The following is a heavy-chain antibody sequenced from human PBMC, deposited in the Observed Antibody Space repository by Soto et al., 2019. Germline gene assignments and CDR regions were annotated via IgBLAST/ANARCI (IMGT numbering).Heavy chain of an antibody. CDR1: GGSFSGYY. J-gene: IGHJ5*02. CDR3: ERNKRLRYFDWLNPGYWFDP. V-gene: IGHV4-34*01. D-gene: IGHD3-9*01. CDR2: INHSGST. Sequence: PSETLSLTCAVYGGSFSGYYWSWIRQPPGKGLEWIGEINHSGSTNYNPSLKSRVTISVDTSKNQFSLKLSSVTAADTAVYYCERNKRLRYFDWLNPGYWFDPWGQGTLVTVSS.